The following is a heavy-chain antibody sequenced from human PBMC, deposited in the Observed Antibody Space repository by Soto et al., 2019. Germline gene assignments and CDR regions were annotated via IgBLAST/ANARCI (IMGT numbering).Heavy chain of an antibody. CDR1: GFTFSSYA. CDR3: ASQYCSSTSCPDAFDI. J-gene: IGHJ3*02. Sequence: GGSLRLSCAASGFTFSSYAMSWVRQAPGKGLEWVSAISGSGGSTYYADSVKGRFTISRDNSKNTLYLQMNSPRAEDTAVYYCASQYCSSTSCPDAFDIWGQGTMVTVSS. CDR2: ISGSGGST. V-gene: IGHV3-23*01. D-gene: IGHD2-2*01.